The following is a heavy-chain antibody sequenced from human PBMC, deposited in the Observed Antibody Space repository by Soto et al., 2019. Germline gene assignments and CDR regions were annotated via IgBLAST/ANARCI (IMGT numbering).Heavy chain of an antibody. CDR1: GYGIDSYA. CDR2: ISAYNGNT. CDR3: ARDFNIGGMDV. Sequence: GASDKATCEASGYGIDSYASSWVRQAPGQGLEWMGWISAYNGNTNYAQKLQGRVTMTTDTSTSTAYMELRSLRSDDTAVYYCARDFNIGGMDVWGQGTTVTVSS. J-gene: IGHJ6*02. D-gene: IGHD5-12*01. V-gene: IGHV1-18*01.